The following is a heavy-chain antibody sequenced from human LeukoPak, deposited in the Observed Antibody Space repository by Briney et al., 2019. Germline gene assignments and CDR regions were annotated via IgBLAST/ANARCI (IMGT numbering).Heavy chain of an antibody. CDR3: AREGGIAAAFDY. V-gene: IGHV4-59*01. J-gene: IGHJ4*02. CDR1: GGSISSYY. D-gene: IGHD6-13*01. Sequence: SETLSLTCTVSGGSISSYYWSWIRQPPGKGLEWIGYIYYSGSTNYNPSLKSRVNISVDTSKNQFSLKLSSVTAADTAVYYCAREGGIAAAFDYWGQGTLVTVSS. CDR2: IYYSGST.